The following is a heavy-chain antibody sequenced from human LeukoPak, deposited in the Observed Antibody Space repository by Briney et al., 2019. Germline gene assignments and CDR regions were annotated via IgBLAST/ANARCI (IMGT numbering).Heavy chain of an antibody. CDR1: GFTSSSYA. V-gene: IGHV3-23*01. J-gene: IGHJ4*02. D-gene: IGHD3-10*01. CDR3: ARVRGVIESGPGRY. CDR2: ISGDGKNT. Sequence: GGSLRLSCAASGFTSSSYAVTWVRQAPGKGLEWVSSISGDGKNTHYAESVKGRFSISRDNSKNTLYLQMNSLRAEDTAVYYCARVRGVIESGPGRYWGQGTLVTVSS.